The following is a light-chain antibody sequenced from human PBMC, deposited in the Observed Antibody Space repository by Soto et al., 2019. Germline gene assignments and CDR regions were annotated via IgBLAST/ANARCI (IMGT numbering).Light chain of an antibody. CDR2: DAS. CDR1: QSVSSSY. V-gene: IGKV3D-20*02. CDR3: QQRSNWPIT. Sequence: EIVLTQSPGTLSLSPGERAHLSCRASQSVSSSYLAWYQQKPGQAPRLLIYDASNRATGIPARFSGSGSGTDFTLTISSLEPEDFAVYYCQQRSNWPITFGQGTRLEIK. J-gene: IGKJ5*01.